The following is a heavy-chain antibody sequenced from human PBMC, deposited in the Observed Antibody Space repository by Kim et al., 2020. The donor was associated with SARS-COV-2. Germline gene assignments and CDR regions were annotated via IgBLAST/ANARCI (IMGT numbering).Heavy chain of an antibody. V-gene: IGHV3-23*01. J-gene: IGHJ4*02. CDR3: AKHWGSGTYYNDFDY. Sequence: GGSLRLSCAGSGFIFSNYAVSWVRQAPGKGLEWVSAISGSGDRTFYTDSVRGRVTISRDNSKNTVYLQLNGLRVEDAAVYYCAKHWGSGTYYNDFDYWGQGSLVTVSS. CDR1: GFIFSNYA. CDR2: ISGSGDRT. D-gene: IGHD3-10*01.